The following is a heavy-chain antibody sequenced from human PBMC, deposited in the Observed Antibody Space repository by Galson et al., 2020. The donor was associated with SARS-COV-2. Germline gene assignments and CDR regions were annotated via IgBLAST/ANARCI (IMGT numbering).Heavy chain of an antibody. D-gene: IGHD4-17*01. CDR1: GTSTSSSSYS. CDR2: ISHSGGT. J-gene: IGHJ3*02. Sequence: SETLSLTCAVSGTSTSSSSYSWNWIRQPPGKGLEWIGYISHSGGTYHNPSLKSRVTISGDRSKNQFSLRLSSVTAADTAVYYCARLHYGEYAPEAFDIWGPGTRVTVAS. CDR3: ARLHYGEYAPEAFDI. V-gene: IGHV4-30-2*01.